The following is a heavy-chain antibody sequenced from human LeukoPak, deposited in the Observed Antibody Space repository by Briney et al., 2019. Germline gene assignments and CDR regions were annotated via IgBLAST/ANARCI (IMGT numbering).Heavy chain of an antibody. V-gene: IGHV4-39*06. CDR3: ARKSYYYDSSGYYAFDI. J-gene: IGHJ3*02. D-gene: IGHD3-22*01. Sequence: SETLSLTCTVSGGSISSSSYYWGWIRQPPGKGLEWIGSIYYSGNTYYNASLKSRVTISVDTSKNQFPLKLSSVTAADTAVYYCARKSYYYDSSGYYAFDIWGQGTMVTVSS. CDR1: GGSISSSSYY. CDR2: IYYSGNT.